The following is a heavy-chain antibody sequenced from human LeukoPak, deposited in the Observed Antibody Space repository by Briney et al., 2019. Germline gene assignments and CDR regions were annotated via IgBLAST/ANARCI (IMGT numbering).Heavy chain of an antibody. CDR2: IWYDGSNK. CDR3: VRDGQGSTPLDY. CDR1: GFTFRSHA. Sequence: GTSLRLSCATSGFTFRSHAMHWVRQSPGKGLEWVAQIWYDGSNKYYADSVNGRFTISRDNAKNTLYLQMNSLRAEDTAVYFCVRDGQGSTPLDYWGQGTLVTVSS. V-gene: IGHV3-33*01. D-gene: IGHD1-26*01. J-gene: IGHJ4*02.